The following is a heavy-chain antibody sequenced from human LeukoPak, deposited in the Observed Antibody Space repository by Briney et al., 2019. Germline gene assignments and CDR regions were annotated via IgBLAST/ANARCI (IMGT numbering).Heavy chain of an antibody. D-gene: IGHD6-19*01. CDR2: LYPSGRT. J-gene: IGHJ4*02. CDR1: GGSISLSF. CDR3: ARDAGSGWYYFDS. Sequence: PSETPSLTCTVSGGSISLSFWSWLRQPAGKELEWVGRLYPSGRTENNPSLKSRVSISLDAPKSQFSLRLTSVTAADTAVYFCARDAGSGWYYFDSWGQGTRVTVSS. V-gene: IGHV4-4*07.